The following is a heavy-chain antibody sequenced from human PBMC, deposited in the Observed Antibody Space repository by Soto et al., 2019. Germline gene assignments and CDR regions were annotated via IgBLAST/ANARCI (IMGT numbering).Heavy chain of an antibody. J-gene: IGHJ6*02. CDR3: ASHRYGYFPHYSHGMDV. D-gene: IGHD5-18*01. V-gene: IGHV1-69*14. CDR1: GGTFSSYA. Sequence: QVQLVQSGAEVKKPGSSVKVSCKASGGTFSSYASSWVRQAPGQGLEWMGGIIPIFGTANYAQKFQGRVTITADKSTSTANIELSRPRSEDTAVNYCASHRYGYFPHYSHGMDVWGQGTTVTVSS. CDR2: IIPIFGTA.